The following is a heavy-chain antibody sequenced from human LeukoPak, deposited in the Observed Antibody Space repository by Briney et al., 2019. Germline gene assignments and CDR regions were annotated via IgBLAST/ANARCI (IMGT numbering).Heavy chain of an antibody. CDR3: AGGGPPFVNFAFDI. D-gene: IGHD2-21*01. CDR1: GGTFSSYA. CDR2: IIPIFGTA. V-gene: IGHV1-69*13. Sequence: ASVKVSCKASGGTFSSYAISWVRQAPGQGLEWMGGIIPIFGTANYAQKFQGRVTITADESTSTAYMELSSLRSEDTAVYYCAGGGPPFVNFAFDIWGQGTMVTVSS. J-gene: IGHJ3*02.